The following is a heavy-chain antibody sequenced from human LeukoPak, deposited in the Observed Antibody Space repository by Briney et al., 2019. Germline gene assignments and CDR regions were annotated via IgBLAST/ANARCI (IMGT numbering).Heavy chain of an antibody. Sequence: GGSLGLSCAASGFTFSSYGMNWVRQAPGKGLEWVSSITSSSSYIYYADSVKGRFTISRDNAKNSLYLQMNSLKTEDTAVYYCIIEIEYYDFWRAPADAFDIWGQGTMVTVSS. D-gene: IGHD3-3*01. CDR3: IIEIEYYDFWRAPADAFDI. V-gene: IGHV3-21*03. CDR2: ITSSSSYI. CDR1: GFTFSSYG. J-gene: IGHJ3*02.